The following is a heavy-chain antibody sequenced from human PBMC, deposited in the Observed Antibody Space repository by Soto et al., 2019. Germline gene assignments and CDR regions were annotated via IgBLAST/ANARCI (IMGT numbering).Heavy chain of an antibody. J-gene: IGHJ4*02. CDR3: ASITGTTRQWNPIDY. CDR1: GGSISSGGYY. Sequence: SETLSLTCTVSGGSISSGGYYWSWIRQHPGKGLEWIGYIYYSGSTYYNPSLKSRVTISVDTSKNQFSLKLSSVTAADTAVYYCASITGTTRQWNPIDYWGQGTLVTVSS. CDR2: IYYSGST. V-gene: IGHV4-31*03. D-gene: IGHD1-7*01.